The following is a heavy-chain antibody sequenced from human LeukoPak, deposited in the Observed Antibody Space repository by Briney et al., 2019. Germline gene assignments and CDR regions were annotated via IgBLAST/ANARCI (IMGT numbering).Heavy chain of an antibody. D-gene: IGHD3-10*01. J-gene: IGHJ4*02. V-gene: IGHV4-31*03. CDR1: GGSISSGGYY. CDR2: IYYSGST. CDR3: ARVGPGSGSYYPPSEMWVDY. Sequence: PSQTLSLTCTVSGGSISSGGYYWSWIRQHPGKGLEWIGYIYYSGSTYYNPSLKSRVTISVDTSKNQFSLKLSSVTAADTAVYYCARVGPGSGSYYPPSEMWVDYWGQGTLVTVSS.